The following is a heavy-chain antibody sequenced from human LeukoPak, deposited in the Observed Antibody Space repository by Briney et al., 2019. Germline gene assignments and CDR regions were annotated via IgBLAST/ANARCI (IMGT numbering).Heavy chain of an antibody. J-gene: IGHJ4*02. D-gene: IGHD5-18*01. V-gene: IGHV4-34*01. CDR3: ASLYSYGEFYFDY. CDR2: INHYGST. CDR1: GESLSNYY. Sequence: SETLSLTCAVYGESLSNYYWSWIRQPPGKGLEWIGEINHYGSTNYNPSYKSRITISVDTSKNQFSLKLSSVTAADTAVYYCASLYSYGEFYFDYWGQGTLVTVSS.